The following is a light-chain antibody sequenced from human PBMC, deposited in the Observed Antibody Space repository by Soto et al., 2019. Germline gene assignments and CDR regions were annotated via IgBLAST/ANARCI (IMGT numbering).Light chain of an antibody. J-gene: IGKJ5*01. V-gene: IGKV3-11*01. Sequence: ESVVRRSPATQCLAPGERATLSCRASQSVSSYLAWYQQKPGQAPRLLIYDASNRATGIPARFSGSGSGTYFTLPICRLAPEDFAVYYCQQRSNWPLTFGQGTRLEIK. CDR1: QSVSSY. CDR2: DAS. CDR3: QQRSNWPLT.